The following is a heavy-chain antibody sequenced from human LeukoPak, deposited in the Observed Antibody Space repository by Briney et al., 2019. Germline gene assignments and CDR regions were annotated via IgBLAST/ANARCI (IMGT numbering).Heavy chain of an antibody. D-gene: IGHD3-3*01. V-gene: IGHV3-30*04. CDR1: GFTFSSYA. CDR2: ISYDGSNK. J-gene: IGHJ5*02. Sequence: PGGPLRLSCAASGFTFSSYAMHWVRQAPGKGLEWVAVISYDGSNKYYADSVKGRFTISRDNSKNTLYLQMNSLRAEDTAVYYCAQSGYYGNWFDPWGQGTLVTVSS. CDR3: AQSGYYGNWFDP.